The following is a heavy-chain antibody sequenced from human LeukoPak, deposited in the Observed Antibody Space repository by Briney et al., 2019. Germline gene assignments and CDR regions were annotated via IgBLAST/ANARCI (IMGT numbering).Heavy chain of an antibody. CDR1: GGSISSGSYY. J-gene: IGHJ6*03. D-gene: IGHD1-26*01. V-gene: IGHV4-61*02. Sequence: PSQTLSLTRTVSGGSISSGSYYWSWIRQPAGKGLEWIGRIYTSGSTNYNPSLKSRVTISVDTSKNQFSLKLSSVTAADTAVYYCARELDSGSYYLYYYYYMDVWGKGTTVTVSS. CDR3: ARELDSGSYYLYYYYYMDV. CDR2: IYTSGST.